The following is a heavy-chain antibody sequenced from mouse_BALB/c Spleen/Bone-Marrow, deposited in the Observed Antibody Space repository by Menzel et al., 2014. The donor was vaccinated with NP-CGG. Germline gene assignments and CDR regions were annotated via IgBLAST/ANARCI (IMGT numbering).Heavy chain of an antibody. CDR3: ARPVYRYDPPAY. Sequence: EVNVVDSGGGLVQPGGSLKLSCAASGFGFSRYWMSWVRQAPGKGLEWIGEINPDSSTINYTPSLKDKFIISRDNAKNTLYLQMSKVRSEDTALYYCARPVYRYDPPAYWGQGTTLTVSS. V-gene: IGHV4-1*02. J-gene: IGHJ2*01. CDR2: INPDSSTI. D-gene: IGHD2-14*01. CDR1: GFGFSRYW.